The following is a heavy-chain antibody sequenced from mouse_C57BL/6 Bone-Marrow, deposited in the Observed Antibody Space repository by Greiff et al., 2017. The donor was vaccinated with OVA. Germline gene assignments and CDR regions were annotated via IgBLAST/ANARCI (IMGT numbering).Heavy chain of an antibody. V-gene: IGHV1-76*01. CDR2: LYPGSGNT. Sequence: QFQLQQPGAELVRPGASVQLSCKASGYTFTDYYIHCVKQRPGQGLEWIARLYPGSGNTYYNEKFKCKATLTAEKSSSTAYMQLSSLTSEDSAVYFCARDLTTVVAYYYAMDYWGQGTSVTVSS. CDR1: GYTFTDYY. D-gene: IGHD1-1*01. J-gene: IGHJ4*01. CDR3: ARDLTTVVAYYYAMDY.